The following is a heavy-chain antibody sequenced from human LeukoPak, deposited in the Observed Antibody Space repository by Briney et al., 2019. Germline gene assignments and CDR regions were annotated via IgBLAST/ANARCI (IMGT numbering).Heavy chain of an antibody. CDR1: GGSFSGYY. Sequence: SETLSLTCAVYGGSFSGYYWSWIRQPPGKGLEWIGEINHSGSTNYNPSLKSRVTISVDTSKNQFSLKLSSVTAADTAVYYCARHRGIYCSSTSCYHPRFDPWGQGTLVTVSS. V-gene: IGHV4-34*01. D-gene: IGHD2-2*01. CDR3: ARHRGIYCSSTSCYHPRFDP. J-gene: IGHJ5*02. CDR2: INHSGST.